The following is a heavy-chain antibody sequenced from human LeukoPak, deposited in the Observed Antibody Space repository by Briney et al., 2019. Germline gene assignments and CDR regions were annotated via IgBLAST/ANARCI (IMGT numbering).Heavy chain of an antibody. J-gene: IGHJ4*02. D-gene: IGHD4-23*01. CDR1: GGSISSGDYY. CDR3: ARVTVGDYGGNYYFDY. CDR2: IYYSGST. Sequence: PSETLSLTCTVSGGSISSGDYYWSWIRQPPGKGLEWIGYIYYSGSTYYNPSLKSRVTISVDTSKNQFSLKLSSVTAADTAVYYCARVTVGDYGGNYYFDYWGQGTLVTVSS. V-gene: IGHV4-30-4*08.